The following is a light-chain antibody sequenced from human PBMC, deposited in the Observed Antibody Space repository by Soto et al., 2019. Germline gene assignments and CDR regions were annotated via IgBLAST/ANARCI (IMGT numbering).Light chain of an antibody. CDR2: EVI. J-gene: IGLJ3*02. V-gene: IGLV2-23*02. Sequence: QSVLTQPASVSGSPGQSITISCTGTSSDVGSFDLVSWYQRHPGKAPKLIIYEVIKRPSGISNRFSGSKSGNTASLTISGLRPEDEADYYCCSYAGSSTWVFGGGTKVTVL. CDR1: SSDVGSFDL. CDR3: CSYAGSSTWV.